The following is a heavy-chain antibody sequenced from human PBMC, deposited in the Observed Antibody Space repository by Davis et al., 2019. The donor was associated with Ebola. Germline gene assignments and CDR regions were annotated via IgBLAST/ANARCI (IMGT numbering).Heavy chain of an antibody. Sequence: ASVNVSCKASGYTFTSYGISWVRQAPGQGLEWMGWISAYNGNTNYAQKLQGRVTMTTDTSTSTAYMELRSLRSDDTAVYYCARDRQVLMVYATSSGYGMDVWGKGTTVTVSS. J-gene: IGHJ6*04. D-gene: IGHD2-8*01. CDR3: ARDRQVLMVYATSSGYGMDV. CDR1: GYTFTSYG. V-gene: IGHV1-18*01. CDR2: ISAYNGNT.